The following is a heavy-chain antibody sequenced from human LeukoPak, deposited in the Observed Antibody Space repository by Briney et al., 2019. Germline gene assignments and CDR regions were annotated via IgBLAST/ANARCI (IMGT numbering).Heavy chain of an antibody. Sequence: ASVKVSCKVSGYTLTELSMRWVRQAPGKGLEWMGGFDPEDGETIYAQKFQGRVTMTEDTSTDTAYMELSSLRSEDTAVYYCATGGHRGEPSSYYDILTGYYNDGGDFDYWGQGTLVTVSS. D-gene: IGHD3-9*01. CDR1: GYTLTELS. V-gene: IGHV1-24*01. CDR3: ATGGHRGEPSSYYDILTGYYNDGGDFDY. CDR2: FDPEDGET. J-gene: IGHJ4*02.